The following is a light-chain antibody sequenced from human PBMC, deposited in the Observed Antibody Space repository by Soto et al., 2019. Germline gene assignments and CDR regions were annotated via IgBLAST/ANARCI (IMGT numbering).Light chain of an antibody. CDR3: QQSYSTPLT. CDR1: QSISSY. J-gene: IGKJ4*01. V-gene: IGKV1-39*01. Sequence: DIPMTQSPSSLSASVGDRVTITCRASQSISSYLNWYQQKPGKAPKLLIYTASSLQSGVPSRFSGSTSGTGFTLTISSLQPEDFATYYCQQSYSTPLTFGGGTKVEIK. CDR2: TAS.